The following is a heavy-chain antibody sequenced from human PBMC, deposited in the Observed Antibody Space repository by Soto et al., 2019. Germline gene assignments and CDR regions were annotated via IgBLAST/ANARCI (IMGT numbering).Heavy chain of an antibody. Sequence: SVKVSCKASGYTFTSYTISWVRQAPGQGLEWMGRIIPILGIANYAQKFQGRVTITADKSTSTAYMELSSLRSEDTAVYYCARMYYYDSSGPPPPYYYYYGMDVWGQGTTVTVSS. CDR2: IIPILGIA. J-gene: IGHJ6*02. V-gene: IGHV1-69*02. D-gene: IGHD3-22*01. CDR3: ARMYYYDSSGPPPPYYYYYGMDV. CDR1: GYTFTSYT.